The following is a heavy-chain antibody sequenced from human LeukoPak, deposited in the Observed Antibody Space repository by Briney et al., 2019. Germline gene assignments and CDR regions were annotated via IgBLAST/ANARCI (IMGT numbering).Heavy chain of an antibody. Sequence: ASVKVSCKASGYTFTSYAMNWVRQSPGQGLEWMGWINTNTGNPTYAQGFTGRFVFSLDTSVSTAYLQISSLKAEDTAVYYCATQLITMVRGAIDYWGQGTLVTVSS. J-gene: IGHJ4*02. D-gene: IGHD3-10*01. CDR3: ATQLITMVRGAIDY. CDR1: GYTFTSYA. V-gene: IGHV7-4-1*02. CDR2: INTNTGNP.